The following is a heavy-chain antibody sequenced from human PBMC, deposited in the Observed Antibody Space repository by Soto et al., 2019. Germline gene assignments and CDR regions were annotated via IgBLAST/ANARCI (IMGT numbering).Heavy chain of an antibody. CDR1: GYTLTELS. Sequence: ASVKVSCKVSGYTLTELSMHWVRQAPGKGLEWMGGFDPEDAEIIYAQKFQGRVTMTEDTSTDTAYMELSSLRSEDTVVYYCAGITMIVVGAYGMDVWGQGTTVTVSS. V-gene: IGHV1-24*01. D-gene: IGHD3-22*01. CDR2: FDPEDAEI. CDR3: AGITMIVVGAYGMDV. J-gene: IGHJ6*02.